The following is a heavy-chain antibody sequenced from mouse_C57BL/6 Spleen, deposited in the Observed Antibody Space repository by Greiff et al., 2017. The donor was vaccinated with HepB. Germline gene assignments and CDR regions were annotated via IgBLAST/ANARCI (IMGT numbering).Heavy chain of an antibody. J-gene: IGHJ1*03. CDR3: AREGVYGWYFDV. D-gene: IGHD1-1*01. V-gene: IGHV1-26*01. CDR1: GYTFTDYY. CDR2: INPNNGGT. Sequence: EVQLQQSGPELVKPGASVKISCKASGYTFTDYYMNWVKQSHGKSLEWIGDINPNNGGTSYNQKFKGKATLTVDKSSSTAYMELRSLTSEDSAVYYCAREGVYGWYFDVWGTGTTVTVSS.